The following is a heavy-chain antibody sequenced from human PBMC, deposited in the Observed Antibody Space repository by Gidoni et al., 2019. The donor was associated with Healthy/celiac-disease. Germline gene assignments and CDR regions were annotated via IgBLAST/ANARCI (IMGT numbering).Heavy chain of an antibody. J-gene: IGHJ4*02. CDR2: ISGSGGST. V-gene: IGHV3-23*01. D-gene: IGHD4-17*01. Sequence: EVQLLESGGCLVQPGGSLRLSCASSGFPFSSYAMSWVRQAPGKGLEWVSAISGSGGSTYSADSVKGRFTISRDNSKNTLYLQMNSLRAEDTAVYYCAKEQGGWTTVTTCDYWGQGTLVTVSS. CDR3: AKEQGGWTTVTTCDY. CDR1: GFPFSSYA.